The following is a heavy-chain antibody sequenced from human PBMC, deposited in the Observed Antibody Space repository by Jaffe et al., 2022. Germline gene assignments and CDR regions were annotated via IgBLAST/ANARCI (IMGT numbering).Heavy chain of an antibody. J-gene: IGHJ5*02. V-gene: IGHV4-34*01. CDR1: GGSFSGYY. CDR3: ARGIGRGGSGSYCQHCPRYNWFDP. D-gene: IGHD3-10*01. Sequence: QVQLQQWGAGLLKPSETLSLTCAVYGGSFSGYYWSWIRQPPGKGLEWIGEINHSGSTNYNPSLKSRVTISVDTSKNQFSLKLSSVTAADTAVYYCARGIGRGGSGSYCQHCPRYNWFDPWGQGTLVTVSS. CDR2: INHSGST.